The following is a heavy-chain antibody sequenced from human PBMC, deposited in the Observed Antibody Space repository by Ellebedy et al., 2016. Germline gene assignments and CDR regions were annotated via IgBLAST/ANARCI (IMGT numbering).Heavy chain of an antibody. D-gene: IGHD3-9*01. J-gene: IGHJ6*02. CDR1: GYTFTSYY. Sequence: ASVKVSCKASGYTFTSYYMHWVRQAPGQGLEWMGLINPSGGSTSYAQKLQGRVTMTRDTSTSTVYMELSSLRSEDTAVYYCARGVGKVLRYFDWKIYYYGMDVWGQGTTVTVSS. CDR3: ARGVGKVLRYFDWKIYYYGMDV. CDR2: INPSGGST. V-gene: IGHV1-46*04.